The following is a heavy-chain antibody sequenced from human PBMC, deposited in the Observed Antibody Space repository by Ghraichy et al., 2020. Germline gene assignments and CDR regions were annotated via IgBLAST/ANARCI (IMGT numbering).Heavy chain of an antibody. CDR2: VENDGSST. V-gene: IGHV3-23*05. D-gene: IGHD5-18*01. Sequence: GGSLRLSCAASGFSFRTYAMSWVRQAPGKGLEWVSTVENDGSSTYYAHSVKGRFTSFRDNSKNTLYLQMNSLRTEDTAVYYCAKLEGQLIELWFFYYWGQGTLVTVSS. CDR3: AKLEGQLIELWFFYY. CDR1: GFSFRTYA. J-gene: IGHJ4*02.